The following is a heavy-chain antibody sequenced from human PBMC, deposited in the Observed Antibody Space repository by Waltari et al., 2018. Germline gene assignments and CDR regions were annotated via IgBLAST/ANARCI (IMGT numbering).Heavy chain of an antibody. V-gene: IGHV1-2*06. J-gene: IGHJ3*02. Sequence: QVQLVQSGAEVKKPGASVKVSCKAAGYTFTGYYMHWVRQAPGQGREWSGRINPNSCVTNYAQKFQGRVTMTSDTSISTAYMELSRLRSDDTAVYYCASLAAADRAFDIWGQGTMVTVSS. CDR1: GYTFTGYY. CDR2: INPNSCVT. CDR3: ASLAAADRAFDI. D-gene: IGHD6-13*01.